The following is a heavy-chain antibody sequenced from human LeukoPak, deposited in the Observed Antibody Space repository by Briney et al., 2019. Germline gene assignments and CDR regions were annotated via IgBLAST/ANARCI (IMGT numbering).Heavy chain of an antibody. J-gene: IGHJ6*02. CDR3: VRDRYYGSGSFYQMDV. CDR1: GYTFTGYY. Sequence: ASVKVSCKASGYTFTGYYMHWVRQAPGQGLEWMGCINPNSGGTDYEQKFQGRVTMTRDTSISTAYMELSRLRSDDTAVYYCVRDRYYGSGSFYQMDVWGQGTTVTVSS. V-gene: IGHV1-2*02. D-gene: IGHD3-10*01. CDR2: INPNSGGT.